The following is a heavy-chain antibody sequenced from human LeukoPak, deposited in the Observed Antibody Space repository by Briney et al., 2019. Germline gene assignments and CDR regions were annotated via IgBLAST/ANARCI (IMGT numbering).Heavy chain of an antibody. V-gene: IGHV4-34*01. Sequence: PSETLSLTCTVYGGSFSGFYWSWIRQPPGKGLESIGEINHSGSTSYHQSLKSRVSISLDTSKNHVSLKLYSVTAADTAVYYCARGPYRSAIRGAYESWGQGTLVTVSS. CDR2: INHSGST. CDR3: ARGPYRSAIRGAYES. D-gene: IGHD3-10*01. CDR1: GGSFSGFY. J-gene: IGHJ5*02.